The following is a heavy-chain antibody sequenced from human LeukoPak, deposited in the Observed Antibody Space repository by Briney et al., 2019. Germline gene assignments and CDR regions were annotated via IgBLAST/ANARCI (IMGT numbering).Heavy chain of an antibody. V-gene: IGHV1-8*01. Sequence: GASVKVSCKASGYTFTSYDINWVRQATGQGLEWMGWMNPNSGNTGYAQKFQGRVTMTRDTSTSTVYMELSSLRSEDTAVYYCARDPATVASHVDYWGQGTLVTVSS. CDR3: ARDPATVASHVDY. CDR2: MNPNSGNT. D-gene: IGHD6-19*01. J-gene: IGHJ4*02. CDR1: GYTFTSYD.